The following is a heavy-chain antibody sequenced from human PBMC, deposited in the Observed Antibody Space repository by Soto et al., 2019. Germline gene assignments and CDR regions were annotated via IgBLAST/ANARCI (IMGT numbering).Heavy chain of an antibody. CDR3: GIRNGSGYPAFDY. CDR2: ANPILSMS. CDR1: GDTFSFYS. J-gene: IGHJ4*02. Sequence: QVQLVQSGAEVKRPGSSVKVSCKASGDTFSFYSINWVRQAPGLGLGWMGRANPILSMSNYAQSFQARVTMTADKSTSTDYMELSRLRSDHTAMYCCGIRNGSGYPAFDYWGQGALVTVSS. V-gene: IGHV1-69*04. D-gene: IGHD3-10*01.